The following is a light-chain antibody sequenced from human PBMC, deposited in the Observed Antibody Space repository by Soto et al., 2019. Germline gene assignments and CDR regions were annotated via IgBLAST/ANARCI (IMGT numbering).Light chain of an antibody. J-gene: IGLJ2*01. V-gene: IGLV2-14*01. CDR2: EVS. Sequence: QSVLTQPASVSGSPGQSITISCTGTSSDVGGYNYVSWYQQHPGRAPKLIIYEVSYRPSGVSNRFSGSKSGNTASLTISGLQAEDEAAYYCTLYISSTTVFGGGTKLTVL. CDR3: TLYISSTTV. CDR1: SSDVGGYNY.